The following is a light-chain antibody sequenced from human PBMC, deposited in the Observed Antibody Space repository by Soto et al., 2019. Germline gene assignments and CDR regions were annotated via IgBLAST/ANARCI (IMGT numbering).Light chain of an antibody. CDR2: EAS. CDR1: QDISNY. V-gene: IGKV1-27*01. J-gene: IGKJ1*01. CDR3: QKYNDATRT. Sequence: PMTQSPSSLSASVGDRVTITCRASQDISNYLAWYQQKPGGAPKLLIYEASTLQSGVPSRFSGSGSGADFTLTISSLQPEDVAIYYCQKYNDATRTFGQGTRVEMK.